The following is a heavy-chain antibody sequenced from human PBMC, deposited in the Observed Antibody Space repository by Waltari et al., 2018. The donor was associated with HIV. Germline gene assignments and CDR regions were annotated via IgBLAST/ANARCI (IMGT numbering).Heavy chain of an antibody. CDR1: GGSFRGYY. CDR2: INHSGNT. J-gene: IGHJ4*02. CDR3: ARRGYYGPGSY. D-gene: IGHD3-3*01. Sequence: QVQLQQWGAGLLKPSETLSLTCAVYGGSFRGYYWTWVRQPPGKGLDWIGEINHSGNTSFNPSLKSRVTISVDTSKNQFSLKLSSVTAADTAVYYCARRGYYGPGSYWGQGTLVTVSS. V-gene: IGHV4-34*02.